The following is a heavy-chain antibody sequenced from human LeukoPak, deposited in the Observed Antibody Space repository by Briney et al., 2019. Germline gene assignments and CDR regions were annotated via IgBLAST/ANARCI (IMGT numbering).Heavy chain of an antibody. V-gene: IGHV4-34*01. Sequence: SETLPLTCAVYGGSFSGYYWSWIRQPPGKGLEWIGEINHSGSTNYNPSLKSRVTISVDTSKNQFSLKLSSVTAADTAVYYCARGKGYCSSTSCYWDAFDIWGQGAMVTVSS. J-gene: IGHJ3*02. D-gene: IGHD2-2*01. CDR2: INHSGST. CDR1: GGSFSGYY. CDR3: ARGKGYCSSTSCYWDAFDI.